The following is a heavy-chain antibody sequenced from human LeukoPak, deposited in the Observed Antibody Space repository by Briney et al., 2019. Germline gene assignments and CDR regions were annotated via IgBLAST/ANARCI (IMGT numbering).Heavy chain of an antibody. D-gene: IGHD3-9*01. Sequence: SVKVSCKASGGTFSSYAISWVRQAPGQGLEWMGGIIPIFGTANYAQKFQGRVTITADESTSTAYMELSSLRSEDTAVYYCAVGTNYDIMTGYQEDYWGQGTLVTVSS. CDR3: AVGTNYDIMTGYQEDY. V-gene: IGHV1-69*13. J-gene: IGHJ4*02. CDR2: IIPIFGTA. CDR1: GGTFSSYA.